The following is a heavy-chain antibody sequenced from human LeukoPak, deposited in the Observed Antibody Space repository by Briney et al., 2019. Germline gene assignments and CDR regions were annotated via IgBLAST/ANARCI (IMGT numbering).Heavy chain of an antibody. V-gene: IGHV3-23*01. Sequence: GGSLRLSCAASGFTFSSYAISWVRQAPGKWLEWVSAISGSGGSTYYADSVKGRFTISRDNSKNTLYLQMNSLRAEDTAVYYCAKAYGGNSAWYFDLWGRGTLVTVSS. J-gene: IGHJ2*01. CDR1: GFTFSSYA. D-gene: IGHD4-23*01. CDR3: AKAYGGNSAWYFDL. CDR2: ISGSGGST.